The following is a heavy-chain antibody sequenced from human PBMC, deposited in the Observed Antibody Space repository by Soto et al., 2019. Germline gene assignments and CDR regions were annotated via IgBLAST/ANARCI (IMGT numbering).Heavy chain of an antibody. CDR1: GGSISSYY. CDR2: IYYSGST. V-gene: IGHV4-59*01. Sequence: ASETLSLTCTVSGGSISSYYWSWLRQPPGKGLEWIGYIYYSGSTNYNPSLKSRVTISVDTSKNQFSLKLSSVTAADTAVYYCARSIPFNYGEYFDYWGQGTLVTVSS. CDR3: ARSIPFNYGEYFDY. D-gene: IGHD4-17*01. J-gene: IGHJ4*02.